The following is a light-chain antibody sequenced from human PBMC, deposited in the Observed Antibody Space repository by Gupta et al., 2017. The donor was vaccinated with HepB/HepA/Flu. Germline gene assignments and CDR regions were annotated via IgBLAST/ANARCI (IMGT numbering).Light chain of an antibody. V-gene: IGKV1-39*01. CDR2: AAS. CDR1: QSISSY. CDR3: QQRDSTLIT. Sequence: DIQMTQSPSSLSASVGDRVTITCRASQSISSYLNWYQQKPGKAPKLLIYAASSLQSGVPSRFSGSGSGTDFTLTISSLQPEDFATYYCQQRDSTLITFGRGTKVEIK. J-gene: IGKJ4*01.